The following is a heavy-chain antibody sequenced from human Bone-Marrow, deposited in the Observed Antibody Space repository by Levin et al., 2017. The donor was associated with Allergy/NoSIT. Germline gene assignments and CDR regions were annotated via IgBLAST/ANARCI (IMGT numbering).Heavy chain of an antibody. V-gene: IGHV3-43*01. Sequence: LGESLKISCAASGFTLDDYTMHWVRQSPGKGLEWVSLISFDGDDTNYADSVRGRFTISRDNSKSSLYLQMTSLRTEDTALYYCARGPRNYYFGMDVWGQGTTVTVSS. CDR1: GFTLDDYT. CDR3: ARGPRNYYFGMDV. CDR2: ISFDGDDT. J-gene: IGHJ6*02.